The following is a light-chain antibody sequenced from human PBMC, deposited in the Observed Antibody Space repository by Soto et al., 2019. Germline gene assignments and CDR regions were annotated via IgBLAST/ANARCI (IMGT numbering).Light chain of an antibody. CDR3: QQYGSSPYT. J-gene: IGKJ2*01. V-gene: IGKV3-20*01. CDR1: QSVSSSY. Sequence: EIVLTQSPGTVSLSPGERATLSCRASQSVSSSYLAWYQQKPGQAPRLLIYGVSSRATGIPDRFSGSGSGTDFTLTISRLEPEDFAVYYCQQYGSSPYTFGQGTKLEIK. CDR2: GVS.